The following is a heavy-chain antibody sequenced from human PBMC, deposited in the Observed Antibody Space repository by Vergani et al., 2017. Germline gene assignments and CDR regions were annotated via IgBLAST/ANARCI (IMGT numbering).Heavy chain of an antibody. J-gene: IGHJ6*02. CDR3: ARGHNNWNSGGYYYGMDV. CDR1: GGSISSGSYY. D-gene: IGHD1-7*01. CDR2: INHSGST. V-gene: IGHV4-39*07. Sequence: QVQLQESGPGLVKPSQTLSLTCTVSGGSISSGSYYWSWIRQPPGKGLEWIGEINHSGSTNYNPSLKSRVTISVDTSKNQFSLKLSSVTAADTAVYYCARGHNNWNSGGYYYGMDVWGQGTTVTVSS.